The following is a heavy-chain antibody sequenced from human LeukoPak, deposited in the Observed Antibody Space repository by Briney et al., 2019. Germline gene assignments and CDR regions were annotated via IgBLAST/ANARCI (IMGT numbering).Heavy chain of an antibody. J-gene: IGHJ4*02. CDR2: INPNSGGT. Sequence: ASVKVSCKASGYTFTAYYVHWVRQAPGQGLEWMGWINPNSGGTNYAQKFQGRVTMTRDTSISTAYMELSRLRSDDTAVYYCARGLGTVAGRGDYWGQGTLVTVSS. D-gene: IGHD6-19*01. V-gene: IGHV1-2*02. CDR3: ARGLGTVAGRGDY. CDR1: GYTFTAYY.